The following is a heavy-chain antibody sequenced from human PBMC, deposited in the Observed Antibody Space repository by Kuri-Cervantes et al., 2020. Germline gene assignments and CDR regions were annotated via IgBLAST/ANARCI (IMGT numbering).Heavy chain of an antibody. D-gene: IGHD2-21*01. CDR3: ARPESGDGNYYYYYMDV. V-gene: IGHV1-69*05. Sequence: SVKVSCKASGGILNNYGITWVRQAPGRGLEWMGGIVPVSSKPSYAEKFEGRVTITTDDSTSTAFMELSSLRPEDTAVYFCARPESGDGNYYYYYMDVWGKGTTVTVSS. J-gene: IGHJ6*03. CDR1: GGILNNYG. CDR2: IVPVSSKP.